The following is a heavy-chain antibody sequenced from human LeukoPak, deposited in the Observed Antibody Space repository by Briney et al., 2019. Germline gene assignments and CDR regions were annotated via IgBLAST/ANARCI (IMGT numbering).Heavy chain of an antibody. J-gene: IGHJ4*02. CDR1: GYTLTELS. Sequence: ASVKVSCKVSGYTLTELSMHWVRQAPGKGLEGMGGFDPEDDEIIYAQRFQGRVTMTEDASTDTDDMELRSLRSGDTAVYYCATETGTFNFSSWGQGTLVTVSS. CDR2: FDPEDDEI. V-gene: IGHV1-24*01. CDR3: ATETGTFNFSS. D-gene: IGHD3-9*01.